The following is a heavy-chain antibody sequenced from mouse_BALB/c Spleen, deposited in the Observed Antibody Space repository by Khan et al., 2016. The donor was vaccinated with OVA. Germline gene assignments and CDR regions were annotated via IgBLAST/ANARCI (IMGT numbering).Heavy chain of an antibody. CDR3: EDNVAGSFAY. J-gene: IGHJ3*01. D-gene: IGHD1-3*01. V-gene: IGHV5-6*01. CDR1: GFTFTSYS. Sequence: VELVQSGGDLVKPGGSLKLSCTASGFTFTSYSMPWVHQTPDKGLEWIASISTGGDYTYYPDSFKGRFTFSRDNANNTLYLQLSDLKSEDRARYCCEDNVAGSFAYGGQGTLVTVSA. CDR2: ISTGGDYT.